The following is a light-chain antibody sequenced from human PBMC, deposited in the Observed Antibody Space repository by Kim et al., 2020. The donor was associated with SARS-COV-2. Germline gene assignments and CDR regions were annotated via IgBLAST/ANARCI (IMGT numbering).Light chain of an antibody. CDR3: QVWDNTHDHSYV. V-gene: IGLV3-21*04. CDR1: SIGSKS. CDR2: YDS. J-gene: IGLJ1*01. Sequence: SYELTQPPSVPVAPGKTATITCGGDSIGSKSVHWYQQKPGQAPVLVIYYDSDRPSGIPERFSGSNSGNTATLTISRVEAGDEADYYCQVWDNTHDHSYVFGTGTKVTVL.